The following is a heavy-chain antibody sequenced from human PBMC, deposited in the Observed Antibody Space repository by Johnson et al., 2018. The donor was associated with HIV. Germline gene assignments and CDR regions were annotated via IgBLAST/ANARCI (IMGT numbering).Heavy chain of an antibody. D-gene: IGHD6-13*01. CDR3: AKVAVATAAGGVALDV. Sequence: QVQLVESGGGVVQPGRSLRLSCAASGFTFSSYAMHWVRQAPGKGLEWVAVISYDGSNKYYADSVKGRFTISRDDSKNTRYLQMNSLGVEDTAVYHCAKVAVATAAGGVALDVWGPGTMVTVSS. CDR2: ISYDGSNK. V-gene: IGHV3-30*14. CDR1: GFTFSSYA. J-gene: IGHJ3*01.